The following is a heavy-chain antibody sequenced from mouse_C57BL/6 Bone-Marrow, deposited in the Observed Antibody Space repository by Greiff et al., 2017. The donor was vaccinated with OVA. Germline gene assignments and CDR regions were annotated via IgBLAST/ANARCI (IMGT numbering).Heavy chain of an antibody. J-gene: IGHJ2*01. CDR2: IYPGSGST. CDR1: GYTFTSYW. Sequence: QVQLKQSGAELVKPGASVKMSCKASGYTFTSYWITWVKQRPGQGLEWIGDIYPGSGSTNYNEKFKSKATLTVDTSSSTAYMQLSSLTSEDSAVYYCAIIYDGYSFDYWGQGTTLTVSS. CDR3: AIIYDGYSFDY. V-gene: IGHV1-55*01. D-gene: IGHD2-3*01.